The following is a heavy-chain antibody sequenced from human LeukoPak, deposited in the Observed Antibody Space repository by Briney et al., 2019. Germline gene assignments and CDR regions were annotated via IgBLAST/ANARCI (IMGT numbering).Heavy chain of an antibody. CDR1: GFTFSSYA. V-gene: IGHV3-30*04. D-gene: IGHD2-15*01. CDR3: AKVLHPYSSQPIFDY. J-gene: IGHJ4*02. Sequence: GGSLRLSCAASGFTFSSYAMHWVRQAPGKGLEWVAVISYDGSNKYYADSVKGRFTISRDNSKNTVYLQINSLRAEDTAVYYCAKVLHPYSSQPIFDYWGQGTLVTVSS. CDR2: ISYDGSNK.